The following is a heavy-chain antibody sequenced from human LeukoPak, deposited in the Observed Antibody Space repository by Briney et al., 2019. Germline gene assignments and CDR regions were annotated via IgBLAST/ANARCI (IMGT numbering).Heavy chain of an antibody. CDR2: INPNSGGT. J-gene: IGHJ5*02. D-gene: IGHD6-19*01. Sequence: GASVKVSCKASGYTFTGYYMHWVRQAPGQGLEWMGWINPNSGGTNYAQKFQGWVTMTRDTSISTAYMELSRLRSDDTAVYYCARAADSSGWYEGWFDPWGQGTLVTVSS. CDR1: GYTFTGYY. CDR3: ARAADSSGWYEGWFDP. V-gene: IGHV1-2*04.